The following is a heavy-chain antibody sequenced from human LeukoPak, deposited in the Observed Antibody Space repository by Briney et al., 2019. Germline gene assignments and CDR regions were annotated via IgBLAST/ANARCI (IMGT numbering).Heavy chain of an antibody. CDR1: GFSFSDSW. J-gene: IGHJ5*02. CDR2: IEQYGSEK. CDR3: ARGHGWFDP. V-gene: IGHV3-7*05. Sequence: GRSLRLSCAASGFSFSDSWMTWVRQAPGIGLEWVANIEQYGSEKNYVDSVKGRFTISRDNAKNSLYLQMNILRAEDTAVYYCARGHGWFDPWGQGTLVTVSS.